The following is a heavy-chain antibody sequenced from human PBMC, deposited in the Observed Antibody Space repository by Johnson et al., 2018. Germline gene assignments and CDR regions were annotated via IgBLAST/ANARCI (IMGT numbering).Heavy chain of an antibody. Sequence: VQLQESGGGVVQPGRSLRLSCAASGFIFSSYGMHWVRQAPGKGLEWVSAISGSGSSSSYIYYADSVKGRFTISRDNAKNSLYLQMNSLRAEDTAVYYCASEGSDSYGMDVWGQGTTVTVSS. D-gene: IGHD3-10*01. CDR3: ASEGSDSYGMDV. V-gene: IGHV3-21*01. CDR2: ISGSGSSSSYI. CDR1: GFIFSSYG. J-gene: IGHJ6*02.